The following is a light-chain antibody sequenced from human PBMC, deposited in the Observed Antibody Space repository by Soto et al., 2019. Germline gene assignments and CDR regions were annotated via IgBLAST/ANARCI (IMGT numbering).Light chain of an antibody. CDR1: QSLSSSY. V-gene: IGKV3-20*01. CDR3: LQYASPLYT. J-gene: IGKJ2*01. Sequence: EIVLTQSPGTLSLSPGERATLSCRASQSLSSSYLAWYQLKPGQAPRLLIYGAYNRATGLPDRFSGSGSGTDFPLTISRLEPEDFAVYFCLQYASPLYTFGQGTKLDI. CDR2: GAY.